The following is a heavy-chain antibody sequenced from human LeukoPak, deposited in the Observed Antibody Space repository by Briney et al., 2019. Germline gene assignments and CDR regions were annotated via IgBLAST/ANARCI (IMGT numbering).Heavy chain of an antibody. CDR3: ARDPSGSGWRNFDY. D-gene: IGHD6-19*01. V-gene: IGHV4-4*02. CDR1: GGSISSSNW. Sequence: SETLSLTCAVSGGSISSSNWWGWVRQPPGKGREWIGEIYHSGSTNYNPSLKSRVTISVDKSKNQFSLKLSSVTAADTAVYYCARDPSGSGWRNFDYWGQGTLVTVSS. J-gene: IGHJ4*02. CDR2: IYHSGST.